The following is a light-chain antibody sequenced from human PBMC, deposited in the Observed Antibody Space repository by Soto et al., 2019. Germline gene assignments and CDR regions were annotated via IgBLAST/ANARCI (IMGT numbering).Light chain of an antibody. V-gene: IGKV3-15*01. CDR3: QQYNKWQLT. Sequence: EIVMTQSPATLSVSPGERATLSCRASQSVSSNLAWYQQKPGQAPRLLIYHPSTRATGIPARFSGSGSGTEFTLTISCLPSEDFEVYYCQQYNKWQLTFGGGTKLEIK. J-gene: IGKJ4*01. CDR2: HPS. CDR1: QSVSSN.